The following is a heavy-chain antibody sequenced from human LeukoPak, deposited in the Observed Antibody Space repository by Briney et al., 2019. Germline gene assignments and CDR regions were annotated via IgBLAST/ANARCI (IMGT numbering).Heavy chain of an antibody. D-gene: IGHD5-18*01. CDR3: AKDQVDTAMAGDFDY. V-gene: IGHV3-23*01. Sequence: SGGSLRLSCAASGFTFSSYAMSWVRQAPGKGLEWVSAISGSGGSTYYADSVKGRFTISRDNSKNTLYLQMNSLRAEDTAVYYCAKDQVDTAMAGDFDYWGQGTLVTVSS. CDR2: ISGSGGST. J-gene: IGHJ4*02. CDR1: GFTFSSYA.